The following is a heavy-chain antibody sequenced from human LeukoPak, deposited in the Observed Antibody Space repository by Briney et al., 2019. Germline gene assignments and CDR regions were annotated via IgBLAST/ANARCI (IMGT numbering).Heavy chain of an antibody. CDR2: IWYDGSNK. V-gene: IGHV3-33*01. Sequence: GGSLRLSCAASGFTFSSYGMHWVRQAPGKGLEWVAVIWYDGSNKYYADSVKGRFTISRDNSKNTMYLQMNSLRADDTAVYYCARVKAIGSEADYWGQGTLVTVSS. CDR1: GFTFSSYG. J-gene: IGHJ4*02. CDR3: ARVKAIGSEADY. D-gene: IGHD6-25*01.